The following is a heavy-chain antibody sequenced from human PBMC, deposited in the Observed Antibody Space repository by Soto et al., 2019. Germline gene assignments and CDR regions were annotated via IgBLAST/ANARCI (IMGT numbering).Heavy chain of an antibody. V-gene: IGHV3-30*18. CDR3: VKDGGGVRYNYNIRGDS. Sequence: QVHLVESGGGVVHPGRSLRLSCVASGIDLENYGIHWVRQAPGEGLEWVAVISSDGTTKSYIDSVRGRFTIPRDNSRSTVFLQMNSLRREDTAMYYCVKDGGGVRYNYNIRGDSWGQGTQVTVSS. J-gene: IGHJ4*02. CDR2: ISSDGTTK. CDR1: GIDLENYG. D-gene: IGHD5-18*01.